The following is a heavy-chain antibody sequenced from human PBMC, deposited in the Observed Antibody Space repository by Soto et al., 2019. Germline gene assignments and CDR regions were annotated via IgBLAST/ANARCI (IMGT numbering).Heavy chain of an antibody. Sequence: GGSLRLSCAASGFTFSSYAMHWVRQAPGKGLEWVAVISYDGSNKYYADSVKGRFTISRDNSKNTLYLQMNSLRAEDTAVYYCARDGGRYSPNLYYFDYWGQGTLVTVSS. CDR1: GFTFSSYA. CDR3: ARDGGRYSPNLYYFDY. V-gene: IGHV3-30-3*01. CDR2: ISYDGSNK. D-gene: IGHD5-18*01. J-gene: IGHJ4*02.